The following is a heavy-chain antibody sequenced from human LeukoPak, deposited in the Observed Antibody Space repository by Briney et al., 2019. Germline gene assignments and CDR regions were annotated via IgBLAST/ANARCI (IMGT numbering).Heavy chain of an antibody. CDR3: ANLYSSGWNYFDY. Sequence: HPGGSLRLSCAASGFTFRNYWMSWVRQAPGKGLEWVSAVSGSGGSTYYADSVKGRFTISRDNSKNTLYLQMNSLRAEDTAVYYCANLYSSGWNYFDYWGQGTLVTVSS. V-gene: IGHV3-23*01. CDR1: GFTFRNYW. CDR2: VSGSGGST. D-gene: IGHD6-19*01. J-gene: IGHJ4*02.